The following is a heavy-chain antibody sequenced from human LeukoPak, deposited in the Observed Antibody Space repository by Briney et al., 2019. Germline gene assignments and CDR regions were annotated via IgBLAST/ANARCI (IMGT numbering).Heavy chain of an antibody. CDR1: GFTFGDYY. CDR3: ARDFWSGSPD. J-gene: IGHJ4*02. D-gene: IGHD3-3*01. CDR2: ISSSGSTI. V-gene: IGHV3-11*04. Sequence: GGSLRLSCAAAGFTFGDYYMSWIRQAPGKGLEWVSYISSSGSTIYYADSVKGRFTISRDNAKNSLYLQMNSLRVEDTAVYYCARDFWSGSPDWGQGTLVTVSS.